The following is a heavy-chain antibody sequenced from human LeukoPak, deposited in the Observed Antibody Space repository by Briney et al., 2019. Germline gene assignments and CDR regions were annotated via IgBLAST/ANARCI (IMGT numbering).Heavy chain of an antibody. Sequence: KPSETLSLTCAAYGGSFSGYYWSWIRQPPGKGLEWIGEINHSGSTNYNPSLKSRVTISVDTSKNQFSLKLSSVTAADTAVYYCARGRDFWSGYYTGYYYYYMDVWGKGTTVTVSS. D-gene: IGHD3-3*01. V-gene: IGHV4-34*01. CDR2: INHSGST. J-gene: IGHJ6*03. CDR1: GGSFSGYY. CDR3: ARGRDFWSGYYTGYYYYYMDV.